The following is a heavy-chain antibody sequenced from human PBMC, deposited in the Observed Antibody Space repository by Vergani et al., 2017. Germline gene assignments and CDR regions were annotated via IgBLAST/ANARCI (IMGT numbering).Heavy chain of an antibody. V-gene: IGHV3-30*18. D-gene: IGHD2-2*02. CDR1: GFTFSSYG. CDR2: ISYDGSNK. J-gene: IGHJ3*02. CDR3: AKLXSSTSCYTVDAFDS. Sequence: QVHLVESGGGVVQPGRSLRLSCVASGFTFSSYGMHWVRQAPGKGLEWVAVISYDGSNKYYADSVKGRFTISRDNSKNTLYLQMNSLRAEDTAVYYCAKLXSSTSCYTVDAFDSWGQGTMVTVSS.